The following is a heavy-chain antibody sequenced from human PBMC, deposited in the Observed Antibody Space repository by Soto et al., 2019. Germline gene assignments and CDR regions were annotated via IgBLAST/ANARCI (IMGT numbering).Heavy chain of an antibody. CDR2: LYYGGST. V-gene: IGHV4-59*01. Sequence: PSETLSLTCTVSGGSISTYYWNWIRQPPGKGLEWIGCLYYGGSTNYNPSLESRVTISLDTSKNQISLKLGSVTAADTAVYYCARGRDDYNGWYVDLWGRGSLVTVSS. D-gene: IGHD4-4*01. CDR3: ARGRDDYNGWYVDL. CDR1: GGSISTYY. J-gene: IGHJ2*01.